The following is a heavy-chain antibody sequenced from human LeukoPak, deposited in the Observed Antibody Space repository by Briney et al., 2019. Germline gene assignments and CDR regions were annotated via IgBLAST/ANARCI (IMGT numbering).Heavy chain of an antibody. CDR2: IYYSGST. J-gene: IGHJ4*02. D-gene: IGHD6-13*01. CDR1: GGSISSYY. CDR3: ARGDSSSWFPLGHFDY. Sequence: PSETLSLTCTVSGGSISSYYWSWIRQPPGEGLEWIGYIYYSGSTNYNPSLKSRVTISVDTSKNQFSLKLSSVTAADTAVYYCARGDSSSWFPLGHFDYWGQGTLVTVSS. V-gene: IGHV4-59*01.